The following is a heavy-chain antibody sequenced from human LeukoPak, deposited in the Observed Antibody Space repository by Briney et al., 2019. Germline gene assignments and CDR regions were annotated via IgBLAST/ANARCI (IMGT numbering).Heavy chain of an antibody. CDR3: AKELQFASGMDY. J-gene: IGHJ4*02. D-gene: IGHD4-11*01. V-gene: IGHV3-30*02. Sequence: GGSLGLSCAASGFTFSSYGMHWVRQAPGKGLEWVAVIWYGGSNKYYADSVKGRFTISRDNSKNTLYLQMNSLRAEDTAVYYCAKELQFASGMDYWGQGTLVTVSS. CDR1: GFTFSSYG. CDR2: IWYGGSNK.